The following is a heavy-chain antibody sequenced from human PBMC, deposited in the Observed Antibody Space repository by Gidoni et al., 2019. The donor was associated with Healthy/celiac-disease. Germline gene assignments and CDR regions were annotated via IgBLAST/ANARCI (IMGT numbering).Heavy chain of an antibody. CDR3: AKDGPYSSGWYYFDY. D-gene: IGHD6-19*01. J-gene: IGHJ4*02. V-gene: IGHV3-30*18. CDR2: ISYDGSNK. Sequence: QVQLVESGGGVVQPGRSLRLSCSASGFTFRSYGMHWVRQAPGKGLEWVAVISYDGSNKYYADSVKGRFTISRDNSKNTLYLQMNSLRAEDTAVYYCAKDGPYSSGWYYFDYWGQGTLVTVSS. CDR1: GFTFRSYG.